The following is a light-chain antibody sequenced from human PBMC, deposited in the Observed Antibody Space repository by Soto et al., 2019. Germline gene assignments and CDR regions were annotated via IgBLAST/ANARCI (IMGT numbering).Light chain of an antibody. J-gene: IGKJ3*01. Sequence: EIVLTQSPVPRSLSPGERATLSCRASQSVGNYLAWYQQKPGQAPRLLIYDAWNRATGIPPRFSGSGSGTDFTLTISSLESEDFAVYYCQQRSSWPRVTFGPGTKVDIK. CDR3: QQRSSWPRVT. CDR2: DAW. V-gene: IGKV3-11*01. CDR1: QSVGNY.